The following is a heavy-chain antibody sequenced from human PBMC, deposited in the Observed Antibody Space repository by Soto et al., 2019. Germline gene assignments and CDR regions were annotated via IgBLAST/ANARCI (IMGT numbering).Heavy chain of an antibody. CDR1: GGTFSSYA. CDR3: ARVRYDFWSGYSLDYYYGMDV. CDR2: IIPIFGTA. J-gene: IGHJ6*02. V-gene: IGHV1-69*13. Sequence: VASVKVSCKASGGTFSSYAISWVRQAPGQGLEWMGGIIPIFGTANYAQKFQGRVTITADESTSTAYMELSSLRSEDTAVYYCARVRYDFWSGYSLDYYYGMDVWGQGTTVTVSS. D-gene: IGHD3-3*01.